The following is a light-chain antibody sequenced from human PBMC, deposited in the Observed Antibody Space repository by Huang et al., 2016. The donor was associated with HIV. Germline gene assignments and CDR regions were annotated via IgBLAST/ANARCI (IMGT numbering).Light chain of an antibody. Sequence: EIVLTQSPATLSLSPGERATLSCRASQSVSSDLAWYQQKPGQAPRLRSYDASNRATGIPARFSGSGSGTDFTHTISSLEPEEFAVYYCQQRSNWFLTFGGGTKVEIK. V-gene: IGKV3-11*01. CDR2: DAS. CDR1: QSVSSD. CDR3: QQRSNWFLT. J-gene: IGKJ4*01.